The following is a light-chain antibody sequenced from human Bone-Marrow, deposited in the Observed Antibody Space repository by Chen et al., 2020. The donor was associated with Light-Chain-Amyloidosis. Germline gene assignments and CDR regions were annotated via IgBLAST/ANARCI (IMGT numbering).Light chain of an antibody. CDR1: QSVSSSY. J-gene: IGKJ2*01. CDR3: QQYGSSLYT. V-gene: IGKV3-20*01. CDR2: GAS. Sequence: EIVLTQSPGTLSWSPGERATLSCRASQSVSSSYLAWYQQKPGQDPRLLIYGASTRATGIPDMCSGSGSGTDFTLTIHRLEPEDFAVYYCQQYGSSLYTFGQGTKLEIK.